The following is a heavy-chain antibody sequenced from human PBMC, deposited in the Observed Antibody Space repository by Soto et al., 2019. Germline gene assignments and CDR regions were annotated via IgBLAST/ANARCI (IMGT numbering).Heavy chain of an antibody. D-gene: IGHD3-3*01. CDR3: ARGHYDLSSGSRYDWFDP. CDR2: IYYSGST. CDR1: GGSISSGGYY. V-gene: IGHV4-31*03. Sequence: PSETLSLTCTVSGGSISSGGYYWSWIRQHPGKGLEWIGYIYYSGSTYYNPSLKSRVTISVDTSKNQFSLKLSSVTAADTAVYYCARGHYDLSSGSRYDWFDPWGHGTLVTVSS. J-gene: IGHJ5*02.